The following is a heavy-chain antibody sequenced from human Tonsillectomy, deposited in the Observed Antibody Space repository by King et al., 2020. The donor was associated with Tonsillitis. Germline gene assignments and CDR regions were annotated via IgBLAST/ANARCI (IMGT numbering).Heavy chain of an antibody. CDR1: GYSFTNYW. J-gene: IGHJ6*03. V-gene: IGHV5-10-1*03. Sequence: EKQLVQSGAEVKKPGESLRISCKGSGYSFTNYWINWVRQMPGKGLEWMGRIDPSDSYTNYSPSFQGHVTISADKSISTAYLQWSSLKASDTAMYYCARLRRDGYNFYYFYYMDVWGKGTTVTVSS. CDR3: ARLRRDGYNFYYFYYMDV. CDR2: IDPSDSYT. D-gene: IGHD5-24*01.